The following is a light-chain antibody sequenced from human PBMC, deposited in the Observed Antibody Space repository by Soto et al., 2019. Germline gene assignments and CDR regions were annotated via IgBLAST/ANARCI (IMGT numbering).Light chain of an antibody. CDR1: QTISSW. CDR3: QKCKVAPFT. CDR2: AAS. V-gene: IGKV1-27*01. J-gene: IGKJ4*01. Sequence: DIQMTQSPSTPSGSVGDRVTITCRASQTISSWLAWYQQKPGKVPKLLIYAASTLQSGVPSRFSGSGSGTDFTLTISSLQPEDVATYYCQKCKVAPFTFGGGTKVDIK.